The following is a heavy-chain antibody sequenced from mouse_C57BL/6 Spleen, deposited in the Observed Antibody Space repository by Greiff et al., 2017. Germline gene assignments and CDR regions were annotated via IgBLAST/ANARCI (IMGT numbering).Heavy chain of an antibody. V-gene: IGHV5-9-1*02. CDR3: TRDTDWDVDYFDY. J-gene: IGHJ2*01. D-gene: IGHD4-1*01. CDR1: GFTFSSYA. Sequence: EVKLVESGEGLVKPGGSLKFSCAASGFTFSSYAMSWVRQTPEKSLEWVAYISSGGDYIYYADTVKGRCTISRDNARNTLYLQMSSLKSEDTAMYYCTRDTDWDVDYFDYWGQGTTLTVSS. CDR2: ISSGGDYI.